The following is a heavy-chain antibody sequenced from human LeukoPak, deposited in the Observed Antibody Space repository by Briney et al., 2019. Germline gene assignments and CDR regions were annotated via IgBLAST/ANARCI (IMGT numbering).Heavy chain of an antibody. CDR3: ARAPGYNILTGAYYFYYMDV. J-gene: IGHJ6*03. D-gene: IGHD3-9*01. CDR1: GFTFSNYG. Sequence: GGSLRLSCAASGFTFSNYGMRWVRQAPGKGVEWVSAISGSGGTTYYADSVKGRFTISRDNAKNTLYLQMNNLRAEDTAVYYCARAPGYNILTGAYYFYYMDVWGKGTTVTVSS. V-gene: IGHV3-23*01. CDR2: ISGSGGTT.